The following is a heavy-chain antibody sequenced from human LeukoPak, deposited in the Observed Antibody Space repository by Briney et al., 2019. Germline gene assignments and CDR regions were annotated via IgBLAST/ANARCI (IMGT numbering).Heavy chain of an antibody. V-gene: IGHV3-53*01. D-gene: IGHD3-16*01. Sequence: GGSLRLSCAASGFTVSSNYMSWVRQAPGKGLEWVSVIYSGGSTYYADSVKGRFTISRDNSKNTLYLRMNSLRAEDTAVYYCARDSVGGPFDYWGQGTLVTVSS. CDR1: GFTVSSNY. CDR3: ARDSVGGPFDY. CDR2: IYSGGST. J-gene: IGHJ4*02.